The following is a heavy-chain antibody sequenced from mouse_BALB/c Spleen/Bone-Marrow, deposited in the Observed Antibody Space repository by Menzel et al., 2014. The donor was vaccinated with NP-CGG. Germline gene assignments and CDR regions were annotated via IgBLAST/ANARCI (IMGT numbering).Heavy chain of an antibody. Sequence: DVKLVESGGGLVKPGGSLKLSCAASGFTFSSYTMSWVRQTPEKRLEWVATISSGGGNTYYPDSVKGRFTISRDNAKNNLYLQTSSLRSEDTALYYCARYGSGTFAYWGQGTLVTVSA. V-gene: IGHV5-9*03. CDR3: ARYGSGTFAY. J-gene: IGHJ3*01. CDR1: GFTFSSYT. D-gene: IGHD3-1*01. CDR2: ISSGGGNT.